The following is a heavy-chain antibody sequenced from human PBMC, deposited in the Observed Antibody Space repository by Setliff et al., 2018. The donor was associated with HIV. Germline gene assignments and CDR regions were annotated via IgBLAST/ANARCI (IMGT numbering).Heavy chain of an antibody. D-gene: IGHD2-15*01. CDR3: AKDGIRGGAYPPYYFDY. V-gene: IGHV3-23*01. Sequence: GGSLRLSCVGSGFSFRTFGMHWVRQAPGKGLQWVSVISGSGGSTFSADSVKGRFTISRDNSKNTLYLLMNGLRVEDTAVYYCAKDGIRGGAYPPYYFDYWGHGTLVTVSS. CDR2: ISGSGGST. J-gene: IGHJ4*01. CDR1: GFSFRTFG.